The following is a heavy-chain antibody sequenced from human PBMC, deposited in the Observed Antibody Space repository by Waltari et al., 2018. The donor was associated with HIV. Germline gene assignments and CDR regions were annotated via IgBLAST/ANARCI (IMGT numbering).Heavy chain of an antibody. J-gene: IGHJ6*02. D-gene: IGHD3-10*01. Sequence: QVQLQQSGPGLVKPSQTLSLTCAISGDSVSSNSAAWNWIRQSPSRGLEWLGRTNYRAKLNNDYAVSVRSRITTHPDTSKNQFSLQLKSVTPEDTAVYYWVRGSGRNYYYYGMDVWGQGTTVTVSS. V-gene: IGHV6-1*01. CDR2: TNYRAKLNN. CDR3: VRGSGRNYYYYGMDV. CDR1: GDSVSSNSAA.